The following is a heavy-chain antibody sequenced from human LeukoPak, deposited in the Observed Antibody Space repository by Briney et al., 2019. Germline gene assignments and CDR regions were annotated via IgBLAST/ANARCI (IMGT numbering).Heavy chain of an antibody. CDR2: IYYSGST. Sequence: PSETLPLTCTVSGGSVSSYYWSWIRQPPGKGLEWIGFIYYSGSTNYNPSLKSRVTISVDTSKNQFSLKLSSVTAADTAVYYCARMVARGYDILTGYPHDAFDIWGQGTMVTVSS. CDR3: ARMVARGYDILTGYPHDAFDI. V-gene: IGHV4-59*02. J-gene: IGHJ3*02. CDR1: GGSVSSYY. D-gene: IGHD3-9*01.